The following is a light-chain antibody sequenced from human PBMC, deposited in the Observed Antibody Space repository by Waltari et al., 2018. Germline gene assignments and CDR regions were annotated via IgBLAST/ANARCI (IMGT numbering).Light chain of an antibody. V-gene: IGKV1-5*03. Sequence: DIQMTQSPSPLSASVGARVTISCRASQSVGTWLAWYQQKPGKAPKLLIYMASSLESGVPSRFSGSGSGREFTLTISSLQPDDFATYSCQQYSSFSTFGQGTKVDI. CDR2: MAS. CDR3: QQYSSFST. J-gene: IGKJ2*01. CDR1: QSVGTW.